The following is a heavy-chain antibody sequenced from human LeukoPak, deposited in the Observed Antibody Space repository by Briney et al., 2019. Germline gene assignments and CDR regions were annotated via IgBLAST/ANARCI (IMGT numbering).Heavy chain of an antibody. CDR3: ARLDEVGASGSGCFDP. J-gene: IGHJ5*02. D-gene: IGHD1-26*01. CDR2: IYYTGSS. CDR1: GGSFSDYY. Sequence: SETLSLTCAVYGGSFSDYYWGWIRQAPGKGLEWIGSIYYTGSSYYNPSLKSRVTISVDTSKNQFSLKLNSVTAADTAVYFCARLDEVGASGSGCFDPWGQGILVTVSS. V-gene: IGHV4-39*01.